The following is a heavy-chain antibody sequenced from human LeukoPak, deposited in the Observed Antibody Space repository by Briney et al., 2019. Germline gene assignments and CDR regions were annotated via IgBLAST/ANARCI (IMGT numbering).Heavy chain of an antibody. V-gene: IGHV3-21*04. CDR1: GFTFSSYN. J-gene: IGHJ4*02. Sequence: GGSLRLSCAASGFTFSSYNMNWVRQAPGKGLEWVSSISSTSTYIYYADSVKGRFTVSRDNSKNTLYLQMNSLRAEDTAVYYCAKSGYNRFDYWGQGTLVTVSS. CDR2: ISSTSTYI. D-gene: IGHD5-24*01. CDR3: AKSGYNRFDY.